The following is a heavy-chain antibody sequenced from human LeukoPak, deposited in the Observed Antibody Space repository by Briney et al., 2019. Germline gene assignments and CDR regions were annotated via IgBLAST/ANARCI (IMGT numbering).Heavy chain of an antibody. CDR2: ISSSSSAI. Sequence: GGSLRLSCAASGFTFSSYSMNWVRQAPGKGLEWVSYISSSSSAIYYADSVKGRFTISRDNAKNSLYLQMNSLRAEDTAVYYCARGGPLSMIGAFDIWGQGTMVTVSS. CDR3: ARGGPLSMIGAFDI. V-gene: IGHV3-48*01. J-gene: IGHJ3*02. D-gene: IGHD3-22*01. CDR1: GFTFSSYS.